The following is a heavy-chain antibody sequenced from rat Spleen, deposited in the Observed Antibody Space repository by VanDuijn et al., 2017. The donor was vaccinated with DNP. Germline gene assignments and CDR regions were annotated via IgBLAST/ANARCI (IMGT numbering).Heavy chain of an antibody. CDR1: GFTFSDYY. CDR3: ARPTDWYFEF. V-gene: IGHV5-22*01. CDR2: ISYDGGST. J-gene: IGHJ1*01. Sequence: EVQLVESGGGLVQPGRSLKLSCAASGFTFSDYYMAWVRQAPTKGLEWVAYISYDGGSTYYGDSVKGRFTISRDNAKSTLYLQMNSLRSEDMATYYCARPTDWYFEFWGLGTMVTVSS.